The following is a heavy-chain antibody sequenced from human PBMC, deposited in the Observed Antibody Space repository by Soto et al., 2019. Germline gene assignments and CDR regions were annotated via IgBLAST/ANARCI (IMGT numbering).Heavy chain of an antibody. CDR1: GYTFTSYG. D-gene: IGHD2-21*02. J-gene: IGHJ4*02. CDR3: ARDSGTVAAIPFDY. V-gene: IGHV1-18*01. CDR2: ISAFNGNT. Sequence: ASVKVSCKASGYTFTSYGVSWVRQAPGQGLEWMGWISAFNGNTNYARKLQGRVTMTTDTSTSTAYMELRSLRSDDTAVYYCARDSGTVAAIPFDYWGQGTRVTVSS.